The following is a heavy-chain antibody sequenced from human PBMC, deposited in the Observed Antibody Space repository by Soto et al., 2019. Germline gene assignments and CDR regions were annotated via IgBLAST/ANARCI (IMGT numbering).Heavy chain of an antibody. CDR3: AKERLARGIEY. CDR2: IIPIFGTA. CDR1: GGTFSSYA. J-gene: IGHJ4*02. D-gene: IGHD2-21*01. Sequence: SVKVSCKASGGTFSSYAISWVRQAPGQGLEWMGGIIPIFGTANYAQKFQGRVTITADESTSTAYMELSSLRAEDTAVYYCAKERLARGIEYWGQGTLVTVSS. V-gene: IGHV1-69*13.